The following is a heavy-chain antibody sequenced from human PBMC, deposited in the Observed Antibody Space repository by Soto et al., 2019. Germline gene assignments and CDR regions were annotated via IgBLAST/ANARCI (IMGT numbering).Heavy chain of an antibody. CDR3: ASPPLPYFGVVIYYFDY. CDR1: GFTFSSYG. J-gene: IGHJ4*02. D-gene: IGHD3-3*01. V-gene: IGHV3-30*03. Sequence: GGSLRLSCAASGFTFSSYGMHWVRQAPGKGLEWVAVISYDGSNKYYADSVKGRFTISRDNSKNTLYLQMNSLRAEDTAVYYCASPPLPYFGVVIYYFDYWGQGTLVTVSS. CDR2: ISYDGSNK.